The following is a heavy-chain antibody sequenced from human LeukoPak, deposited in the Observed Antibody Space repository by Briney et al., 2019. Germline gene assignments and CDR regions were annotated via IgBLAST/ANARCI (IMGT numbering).Heavy chain of an antibody. CDR2: ISYDGSNK. CDR3: AKDTGGYYYYYGMDV. J-gene: IGHJ6*02. V-gene: IGHV3-30*18. CDR1: GFTFNNYG. Sequence: GGSLRLSCAASGFTFNNYGMHWVRQAPGKGLEWVAVISYDGSNKYYADSVKGRFTISRDNSKNTLYLQMNSLRPEDTAVYYCAKDTGGYYYYYGMDVWGQGTTVTVSS. D-gene: IGHD4-11*01.